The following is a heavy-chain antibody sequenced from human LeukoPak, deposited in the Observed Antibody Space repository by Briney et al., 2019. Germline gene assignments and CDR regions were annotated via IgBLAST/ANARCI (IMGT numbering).Heavy chain of an antibody. V-gene: IGHV1-2*02. Sequence: ASVKVSCKASGYTFTGYYMHWVRQAPGQGLEWMGWINPNSGGTNYAQKFQGRVTMTRDTSISTAYMELSRLRSDDTAVYYCARASYTKIRLLEWLTPSYYYYYMDVWGKGTTVTVSS. CDR2: INPNSGGT. CDR1: GYTFTGYY. CDR3: ARASYTKIRLLEWLTPSYYYYYMDV. D-gene: IGHD3-3*01. J-gene: IGHJ6*03.